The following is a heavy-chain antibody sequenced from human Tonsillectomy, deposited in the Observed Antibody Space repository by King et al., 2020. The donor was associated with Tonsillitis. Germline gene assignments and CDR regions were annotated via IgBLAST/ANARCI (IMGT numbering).Heavy chain of an antibody. V-gene: IGHV3-21*01. CDR2: ISSTSSYI. Sequence: VQLVESGGDLVKPGGSLRLSCAASGFTFSTYSMNWVRQAPGKGLEWVSSISSTSSYIYYADSLKGRFTISRDNAKNSLFLQMNSLRAEDTAVYYFARYLSGDSSGYDAFDIWGQGTMVTVSS. CDR1: GFTFSTYS. D-gene: IGHD3-22*01. J-gene: IGHJ3*02. CDR3: ARYLSGDSSGYDAFDI.